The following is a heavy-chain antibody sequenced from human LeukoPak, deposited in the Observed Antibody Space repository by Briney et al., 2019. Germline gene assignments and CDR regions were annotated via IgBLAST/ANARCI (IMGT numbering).Heavy chain of an antibody. V-gene: IGHV3-48*02. CDR2: ISSSSSTI. CDR1: GFTFSSYS. J-gene: IGHJ4*02. CDR3: ARRHDYGDY. Sequence: GGSLRLSCAASGFTFSSYSMNWVRQAPGKGLEWVSYISSSSSTIYYADSVKGRFTISRDNAKNSVSLQMNSLRDEDTAVYYCARRHDYGDYWGQGTLVIVSS.